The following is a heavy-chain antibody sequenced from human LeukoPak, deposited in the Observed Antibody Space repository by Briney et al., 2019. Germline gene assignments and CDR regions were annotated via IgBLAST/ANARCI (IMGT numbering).Heavy chain of an antibody. CDR3: ASSKAYCGGDCYSLDY. V-gene: IGHV4-59*01. J-gene: IGHJ4*02. CDR2: IFYSGST. D-gene: IGHD2-21*01. CDR1: GGSITSYC. Sequence: SETLSLTCTVSGGSITSYCWNWIRQPPGKGLEWIGYIFYSGSTYYNPSLKSRVTISVDTSKNQFSLRLTSVTAADTAVYYCASSKAYCGGDCYSLDYWGQGTLVTVSS.